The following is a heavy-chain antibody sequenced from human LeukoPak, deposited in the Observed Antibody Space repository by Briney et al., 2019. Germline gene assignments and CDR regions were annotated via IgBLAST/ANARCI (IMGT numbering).Heavy chain of an antibody. D-gene: IGHD1-1*01. Sequence: PSETLSLTCTVSGGSISSYYWNWIRQPPGKGLEWIGHTYYSGITNYNPSLKSRVTISVDTSKNQFSLKLSSVTAADTAVYYCARVSWFPGTSYYYMDVWGKGTTVTVSS. V-gene: IGHV4-59*01. CDR2: TYYSGIT. CDR1: GGSISSYY. J-gene: IGHJ6*03. CDR3: ARVSWFPGTSYYYMDV.